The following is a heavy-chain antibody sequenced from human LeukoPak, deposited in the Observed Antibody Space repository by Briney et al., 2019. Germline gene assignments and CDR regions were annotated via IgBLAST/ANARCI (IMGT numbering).Heavy chain of an antibody. D-gene: IGHD2-15*01. J-gene: IGHJ3*02. CDR1: GGSFSGYY. V-gene: IGHV4-34*01. CDR3: ARGQDIVVVVAATGAFDI. CDR2: INHSGST. Sequence: RTSETLSLTCAVYGGSFSGYYWSWIRQPPGKGLEWIGEINHSGSTNYNPSLKSRVTISVDTSKNQFSLKLSSVTAADTAMYYCARGQDIVVVVAATGAFDIWGQGTMVTVSS.